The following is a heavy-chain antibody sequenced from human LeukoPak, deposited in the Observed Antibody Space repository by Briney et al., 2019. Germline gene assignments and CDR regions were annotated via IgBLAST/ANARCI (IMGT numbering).Heavy chain of an antibody. CDR1: GGSISSSSYY. CDR2: IYYSGST. CDR3: ARHVAFGEPADWFDP. J-gene: IGHJ5*02. V-gene: IGHV4-39*01. Sequence: SETLSLTXTVSGGSISSSSYYWGWIRQPPGEGLEWIGSIYYSGSTYYNPSLKSRVTISVDTSKNQFSLKLSSVTAADTAVYYCARHVAFGEPADWFDPWGQGTLVTVSS. D-gene: IGHD3-10*01.